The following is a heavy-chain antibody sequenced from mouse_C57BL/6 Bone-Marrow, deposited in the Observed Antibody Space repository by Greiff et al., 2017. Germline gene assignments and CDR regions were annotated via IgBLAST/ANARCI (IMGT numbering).Heavy chain of an antibody. CDR3: AREGYYGYYAMDY. CDR1: GYSITSGYY. J-gene: IGHJ4*01. V-gene: IGHV3-6*01. CDR2: ISYDGSN. D-gene: IGHD1-1*01. Sequence: DVKLQESGPGLVKPSQSLSLTCSVTGYSITSGYYWNWIRQFPGNKLEWMGYISYDGSNNYNPSLKNRISITRDTSKNQFFLKLNSVTTEDTATYYCAREGYYGYYAMDYWGQGTSVTVSS.